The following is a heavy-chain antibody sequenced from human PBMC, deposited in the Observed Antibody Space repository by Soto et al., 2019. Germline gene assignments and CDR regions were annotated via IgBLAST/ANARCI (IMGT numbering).Heavy chain of an antibody. CDR3: ATAEGSYYPRIDY. J-gene: IGHJ4*02. D-gene: IGHD1-26*01. Sequence: QVQLQESGPGLVKPSQTLSLTCTVSGGSISSGGYYWSWIRQHPGKGLEWIGYIYYSGSTYYNPSLRSRVTIAVDTSKNQFSLKLSSVTAADTAVYYCATAEGSYYPRIDYWGQGTLVTVSS. V-gene: IGHV4-31*03. CDR2: IYYSGST. CDR1: GGSISSGGYY.